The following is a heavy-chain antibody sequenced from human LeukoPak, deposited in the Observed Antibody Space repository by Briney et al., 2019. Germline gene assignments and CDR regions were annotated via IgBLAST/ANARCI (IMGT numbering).Heavy chain of an antibody. CDR3: AKDGSNSWIGGKNWFDP. CDR2: ISGSGGTT. CDR1: GFTFSSYA. J-gene: IGHJ5*02. V-gene: IGHV3-23*01. D-gene: IGHD6-13*01. Sequence: PGGSLRLSCAASGFTFSSYAMSWVRQAPGKGLEWVSTISGSGGTTYYADSVKDWFTISRDNSKNTLFLQMNSLRAEDTAVYYCAKDGSNSWIGGKNWFDPWAREPWSPSPQ.